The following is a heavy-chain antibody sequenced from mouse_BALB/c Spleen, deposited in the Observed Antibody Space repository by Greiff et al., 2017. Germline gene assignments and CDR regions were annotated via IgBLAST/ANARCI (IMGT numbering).Heavy chain of an antibody. Sequence: EVKLEESGGGLVKPGGSLKLSCAASGFTFSSYTMSWVRQTPEKRLEWVATISSGGSYTYYPDSVKGRFTISRDNAKNTLYLQMSSLKSEDTAMYYCTRDATVVAEDYAMDYWGQGTSVTVSS. CDR3: TRDATVVAEDYAMDY. V-gene: IGHV5-6-4*01. CDR1: GFTFSSYT. J-gene: IGHJ4*01. CDR2: ISSGGSYT. D-gene: IGHD1-1*01.